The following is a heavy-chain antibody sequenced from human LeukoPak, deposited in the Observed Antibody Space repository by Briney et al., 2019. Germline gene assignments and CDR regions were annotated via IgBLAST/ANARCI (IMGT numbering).Heavy chain of an antibody. V-gene: IGHV3-23*01. CDR3: AKDPNGDYIGAFDI. CDR2: ISGSGGST. Sequence: GGSLRLSCTTSKFNFNNYGMTWVRQAPGKGLEWVSSISGSGGSTQYAPSVQGRFTISRDNSRNTLYLQMNSLRAEDTAVYYCAKDPNGDYIGAFDIWGQGTMVTVSS. D-gene: IGHD4-17*01. CDR1: KFNFNNYG. J-gene: IGHJ3*02.